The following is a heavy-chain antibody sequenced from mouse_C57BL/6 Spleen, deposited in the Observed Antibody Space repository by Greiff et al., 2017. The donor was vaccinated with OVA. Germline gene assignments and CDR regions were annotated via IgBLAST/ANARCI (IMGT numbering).Heavy chain of an antibody. CDR1: GFTFSSYA. D-gene: IGHD1-1*01. CDR3: ARSITTVVATGFDY. CDR2: ISDGGSYT. Sequence: EVKLMESGGGLVKPGGSLKLSCAASGFTFSSYAMSWVRQTPEKRLEWVATISDGGSYTYYPDNVKGRFTISRDNAKNNLYLQMSHLKSEDTAMYYCARSITTVVATGFDYWGQGTTLTVSS. V-gene: IGHV5-4*03. J-gene: IGHJ2*01.